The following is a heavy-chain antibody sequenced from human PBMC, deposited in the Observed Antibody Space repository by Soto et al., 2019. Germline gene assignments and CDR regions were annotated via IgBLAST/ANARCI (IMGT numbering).Heavy chain of an antibody. CDR3: ARVDLGSYDYSLDY. CDR1: GGSISSGDYY. CDR2: IYYSGST. V-gene: IGHV4-30-4*01. J-gene: IGHJ4*02. D-gene: IGHD4-4*01. Sequence: SETLSLTCTVYGGSISSGDYYWSWVRQPPGKGLDWIGYIYYSGSTYYNPSLKSRVTISVDMSKNQFSLKLSSVTAADTPVYYCARVDLGSYDYSLDYWGQGTLVTVSS.